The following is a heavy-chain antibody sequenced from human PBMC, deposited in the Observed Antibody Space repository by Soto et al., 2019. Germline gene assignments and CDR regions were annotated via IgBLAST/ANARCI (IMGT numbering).Heavy chain of an antibody. J-gene: IGHJ4*02. CDR3: AREDSHFIFEY. Sequence: QVQLVESGGGVVQPGRSLRCSCAASGFTFSDYTMHWVRQAPGKGLEWVAVISSDGSIKYYADSVKGRFTISRDNSKNTVYLQMTSLRADDTAVYYCAREDSHFIFEYWGQGTLVTVSS. V-gene: IGHV3-30-3*01. CDR2: ISSDGSIK. D-gene: IGHD2-21*01. CDR1: GFTFSDYT.